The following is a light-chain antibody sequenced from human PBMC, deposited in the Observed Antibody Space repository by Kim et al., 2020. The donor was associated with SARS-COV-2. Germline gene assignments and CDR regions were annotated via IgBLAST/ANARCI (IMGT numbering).Light chain of an antibody. Sequence: ATINCKSSQSVLYSSNNKNYLAWYQQKLGQPPKLLIYWASTRQSGVPDRFSGSGSGTDFTLTISSLQAEDVAVYYCQQYYSTPWTFGQGTEVDIK. V-gene: IGKV4-1*01. CDR3: QQYYSTPWT. CDR1: QSVLYSSNNKNY. CDR2: WAS. J-gene: IGKJ1*01.